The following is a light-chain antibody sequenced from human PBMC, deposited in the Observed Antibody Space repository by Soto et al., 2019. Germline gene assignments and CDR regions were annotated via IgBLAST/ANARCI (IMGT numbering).Light chain of an antibody. CDR3: ELYMGSGISV. J-gene: IGLJ3*02. Sequence: QTVVTQEPSFSVSPGGTVTLTCGLSSGSVSTSYYPSWYQQTPGQAPRTLIYSTNTRSSGVPDRFSGSILGNKAALTITGAHADDESDYYCELYMGSGISVFGGGTQLTVL. CDR1: SGSVSTSYY. V-gene: IGLV8-61*01. CDR2: STN.